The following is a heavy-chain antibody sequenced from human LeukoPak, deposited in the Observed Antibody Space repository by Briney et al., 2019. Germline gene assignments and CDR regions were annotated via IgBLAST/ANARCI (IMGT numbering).Heavy chain of an antibody. Sequence: PGGSLRLSCAASGFTFSSYGMHWVRQGPGKGLEWVAFIRYDGSNKYYADSVKGRFTISRDNSKNTLYLQMNSLRAEDTAVYYCAKDFVVLEWLLYDYWGQGTLVTVSS. V-gene: IGHV3-30*02. D-gene: IGHD3-3*01. CDR2: IRYDGSNK. CDR3: AKDFVVLEWLLYDY. CDR1: GFTFSSYG. J-gene: IGHJ4*02.